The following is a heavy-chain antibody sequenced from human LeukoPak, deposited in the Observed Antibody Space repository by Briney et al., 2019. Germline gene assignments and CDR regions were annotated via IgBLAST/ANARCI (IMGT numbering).Heavy chain of an antibody. J-gene: IGHJ5*02. CDR2: ISYDGSNK. V-gene: IGHV3-30*04. Sequence: PGRSLRLSCAASGFTFSSYAMHWVRQAPGKGLEWVAVISYDGSNKYYADSVKGRFTISRDNAKNTLYLQMNSLRADDTAVYYCAKSNWFDPWGQGTLVTVSS. CDR1: GFTFSSYA. CDR3: AKSNWFDP.